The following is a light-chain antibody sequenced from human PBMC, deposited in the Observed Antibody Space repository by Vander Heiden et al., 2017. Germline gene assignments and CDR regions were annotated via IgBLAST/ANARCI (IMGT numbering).Light chain of an antibody. CDR3: KQALQTPYT. CDR1: QSLLHSNGYNY. CDR2: WGS. J-gene: IGKJ2*01. Sequence: DIVMTQSPLSLPVTPGEPASISCRSSQSLLHSNGYNYFHWYLQKPGQSPQLLIYWGSNRASGVPDRFSGCGSGTDFTLQISRVEAEDVGVYYCKQALQTPYTFGQGTKLEIK. V-gene: IGKV2-28*01.